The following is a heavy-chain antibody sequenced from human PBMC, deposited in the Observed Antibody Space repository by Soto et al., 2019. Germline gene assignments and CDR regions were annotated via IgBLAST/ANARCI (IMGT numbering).Heavy chain of an antibody. CDR2: ISCDGSNK. V-gene: IGHV3-30-3*01. CDR3: ASLLGGSFDY. Sequence: PGGSLRLSCAASGFTFSSYAMHWVRQAPGKGLEWVAVISCDGSNKYYADSVKGRFTISRDNSKNTLYLQMNSLRAEDTAVYYCASLLGGSFDYWGQGTLVTVSS. CDR1: GFTFSSYA. J-gene: IGHJ4*02. D-gene: IGHD1-26*01.